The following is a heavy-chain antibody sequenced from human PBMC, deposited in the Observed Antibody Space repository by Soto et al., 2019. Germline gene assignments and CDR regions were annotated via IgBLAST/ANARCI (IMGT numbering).Heavy chain of an antibody. CDR2: IIPIFGTA. Sequence: GASVKVSCKASGGTFSSYAISWVRQAPGQGLEWMGGIIPIFGTANYTQKFQGRVTITADESTSTAYMELSSLRSEDTAVYYCARTRIAVDGGDYYYYGMDVWGQGTTVTVSS. J-gene: IGHJ6*02. CDR1: GGTFSSYA. D-gene: IGHD6-19*01. CDR3: ARTRIAVDGGDYYYYGMDV. V-gene: IGHV1-69*13.